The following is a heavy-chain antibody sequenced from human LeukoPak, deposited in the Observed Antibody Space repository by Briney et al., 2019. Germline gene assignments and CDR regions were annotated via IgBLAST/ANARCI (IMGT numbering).Heavy chain of an antibody. D-gene: IGHD2-15*01. CDR2: INPNSGGT. V-gene: IGHV1-2*02. CDR3: ARDRGYCSGGSCYVNYYYYMDV. Sequence: ASVKVSCKASGYTFTGYYMHWVRQAPGQGLEWMGWINPNSGGTNYAQKFQGRVTMTRDTSISTAYMELSRLRSDDTAVYYCARDRGYCSGGSCYVNYYYYMDVWGKGTTVTVSS. J-gene: IGHJ6*03. CDR1: GYTFTGYY.